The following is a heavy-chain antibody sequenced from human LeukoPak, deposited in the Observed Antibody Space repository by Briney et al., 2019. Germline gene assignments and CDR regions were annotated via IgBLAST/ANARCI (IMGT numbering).Heavy chain of an antibody. D-gene: IGHD6-19*01. V-gene: IGHV3-23*01. CDR1: RFSFSAYA. CDR2: ISGSGGST. Sequence: GGSLRLSCAASRFSFSAYAMSWVRQAPGEGLEWVSAISGSGGSTYYADSVKGRFTISRDNSKNTLYLQMNSLRTEDTAVYYCAKDLRRAQWLVPDNWFDPWGQGTLVTVSS. CDR3: AKDLRRAQWLVPDNWFDP. J-gene: IGHJ5*02.